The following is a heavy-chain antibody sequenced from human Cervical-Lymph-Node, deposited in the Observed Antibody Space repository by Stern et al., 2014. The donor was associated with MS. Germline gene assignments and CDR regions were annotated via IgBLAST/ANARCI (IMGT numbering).Heavy chain of an antibody. CDR1: GGTVNNQTYY. CDR2: MLYSGIT. Sequence: QLQLQESGPGLVKSSETLSLTCTVSGGTVNNQTYYWAWIRQPPGGGLEWIGSMLYSGITYYNPSLTSRVTLFIDTPTNQFSLKLSSLTAADTAVYYCARRAASSGWSYDYWGQGVLVTVSS. D-gene: IGHD6-19*01. CDR3: ARRAASSGWSYDY. V-gene: IGHV4-39*01. J-gene: IGHJ4*02.